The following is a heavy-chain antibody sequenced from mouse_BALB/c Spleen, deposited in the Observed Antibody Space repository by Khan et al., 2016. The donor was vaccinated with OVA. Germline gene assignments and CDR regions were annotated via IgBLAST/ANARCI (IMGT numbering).Heavy chain of an antibody. CDR1: GFTFSSYT. D-gene: IGHD2-1*01. CDR2: ISSGSTYT. CDR3: TRDGNYAHWYFDL. Sequence: EVELVESGGGLVKPGGSLKLSCAASGFTFSSYTMSWVRQTPEKRLEWVATISSGSTYTYYPDSVKGRFTISRDNAKNTLYLQMSSLKSEDTALYYCTRDGNYAHWYFDLWGAGTTVTVSS. V-gene: IGHV5-6-4*01. J-gene: IGHJ1*01.